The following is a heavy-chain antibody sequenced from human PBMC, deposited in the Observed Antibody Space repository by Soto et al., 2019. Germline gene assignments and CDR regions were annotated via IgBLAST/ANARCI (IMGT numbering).Heavy chain of an antibody. CDR3: ARVIAVAGLDY. Sequence: SETLSLTCAVYGGSFSGYYWSWIRQPPGKGLEWIGEINHSGSTNYNPSLKSRVTISVDTSKNQFSLKLSSVTAADTAVYYCARVIAVAGLDYWGQGTLVTVSS. V-gene: IGHV4-34*01. CDR1: GGSFSGYY. CDR2: INHSGST. D-gene: IGHD6-19*01. J-gene: IGHJ4*02.